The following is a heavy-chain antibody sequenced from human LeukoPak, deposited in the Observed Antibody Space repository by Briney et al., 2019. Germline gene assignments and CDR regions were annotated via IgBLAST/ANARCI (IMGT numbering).Heavy chain of an antibody. V-gene: IGHV3-21*01. CDR1: GFTFSSYS. J-gene: IGHJ4*02. CDR3: ARAYHDSGCLIDY. Sequence: GGSLRLSCAASGFTFSSYSMNWVRQAPGKGLEWVSSISSSSSYIYYADSVKGRFTISRDNAKNSLYLQMNSLRAEDTAAYYCARAYHDSGCLIDYWGQGTLVTVSS. D-gene: IGHD6-19*01. CDR2: ISSSSSYI.